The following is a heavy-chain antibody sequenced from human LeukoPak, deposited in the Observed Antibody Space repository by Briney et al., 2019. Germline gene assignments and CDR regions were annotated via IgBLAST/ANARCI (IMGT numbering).Heavy chain of an antibody. J-gene: IGHJ4*02. CDR3: AKDITMTD. Sequence: GGSLRLSCAASGFTFDDYAMHWVRQAPGKGLERVSGISWNSGSIGYADSVKGRFTISRDNAKNSLYLQMNSLRAEDTALYYCAKDITMTDWGQGTLVTVSS. D-gene: IGHD3-22*01. CDR2: ISWNSGSI. V-gene: IGHV3-9*01. CDR1: GFTFDDYA.